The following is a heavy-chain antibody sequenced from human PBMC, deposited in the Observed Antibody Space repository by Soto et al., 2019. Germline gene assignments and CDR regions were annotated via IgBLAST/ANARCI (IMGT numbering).Heavy chain of an antibody. V-gene: IGHV4-34*01. CDR1: GGSLSGYY. D-gene: IGHD5-12*01. J-gene: IGHJ4*02. Sequence: QVQLQQWGAGLLKPSETLSLNCAVNGGSLSGYYWSWIRQRPGKGLEWIGEIKDGGRTNYSPSLKSRATISSDTSNNQFSLGLYSVTAADTGVYYCARGQEGVVATHWDQGTLVTVSS. CDR3: ARGQEGVVATH. CDR2: IKDGGRT.